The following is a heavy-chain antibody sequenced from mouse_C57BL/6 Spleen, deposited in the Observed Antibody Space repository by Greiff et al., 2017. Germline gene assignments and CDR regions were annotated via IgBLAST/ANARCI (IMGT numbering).Heavy chain of an antibody. J-gene: IGHJ2*01. CDR3: ARGTTVGFDY. D-gene: IGHD1-1*01. V-gene: IGHV5-17*01. CDR2: ISSGSSTI. Sequence: DVKLVESGGGLVKPGGSLKLSCAASGFTFSDYGMHWVRQAPEKGLEWVAYISSGSSTIYYADTVKGRFTISRDNAKNTLFLQMTSLRSEDTSRYYCARGTTVGFDYWGQGTTLTVSS. CDR1: GFTFSDYG.